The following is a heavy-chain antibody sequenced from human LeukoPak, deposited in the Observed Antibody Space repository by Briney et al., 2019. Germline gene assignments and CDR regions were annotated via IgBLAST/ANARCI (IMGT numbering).Heavy chain of an antibody. CDR3: AKESFGGSYTFRAFDI. Sequence: GGSLRLSCTASGFTFNGYSMNWVRQAPGKVLEWVSSISTSSSYIYYADSVKGRFTVSRNNPKNSLYLQMNSLRAEDTAVYYCAKESFGGSYTFRAFDIWGQGTMVTVSS. CDR1: GFTFNGYS. J-gene: IGHJ3*02. CDR2: ISTSSSYI. V-gene: IGHV3-21*01. D-gene: IGHD1-26*01.